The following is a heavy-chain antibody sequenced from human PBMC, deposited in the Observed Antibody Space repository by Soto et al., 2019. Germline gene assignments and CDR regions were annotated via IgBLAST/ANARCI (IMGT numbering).Heavy chain of an antibody. Sequence: QVHLVQSGAEVKKTGASVKVSCKASGYTFTSYGITWVRQAPGQGLEWMGWISAHNGNTDYAQKLQGRVIVTRDTSTSTAYMELRSLRSDDTAVYYCARGRYGDCWGQGALVTVSS. V-gene: IGHV1-18*01. CDR1: GYTFTSYG. D-gene: IGHD1-1*01. CDR2: ISAHNGNT. J-gene: IGHJ4*02. CDR3: ARGRYGDC.